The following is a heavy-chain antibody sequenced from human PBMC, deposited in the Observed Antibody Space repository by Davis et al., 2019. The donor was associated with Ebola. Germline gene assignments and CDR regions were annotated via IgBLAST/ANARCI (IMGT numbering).Heavy chain of an antibody. CDR2: INHSGRT. CDR1: GGSISSYY. CDR3: ARYCSSNTCNLFDF. V-gene: IGHV4-34*01. Sequence: PSETLSLTCTASGGSISSYYWSWIRQPPGKGLEWIGEINHSGRTTWNASLKSRVTISVDTSKNQFSLKLTSVTAADTAVYYCARYCSSNTCNLFDFWGQGTLVTVSS. J-gene: IGHJ5*01. D-gene: IGHD2-2*01.